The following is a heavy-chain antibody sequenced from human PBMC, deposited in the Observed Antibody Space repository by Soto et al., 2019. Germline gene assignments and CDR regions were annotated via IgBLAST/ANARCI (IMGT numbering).Heavy chain of an antibody. D-gene: IGHD3-9*01. CDR3: ATSNFDWLLVDY. Sequence: GGSLRLSCAASGFTFSSYGMHWVRQAPGKGLEWVAVISYDGSNKYYADSVKGRFTISRDNSKNTLYLQMNSLRAEDTAVYYCATSNFDWLLVDYWGQGTLVTVSS. J-gene: IGHJ4*02. CDR1: GFTFSSYG. V-gene: IGHV3-30*03. CDR2: ISYDGSNK.